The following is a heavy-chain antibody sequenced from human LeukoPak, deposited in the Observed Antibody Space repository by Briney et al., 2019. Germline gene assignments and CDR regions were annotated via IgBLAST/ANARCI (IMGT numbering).Heavy chain of an antibody. CDR2: VHTSGST. D-gene: IGHD3-22*01. Sequence: SETLSLTCTVSGGSITNYYWSWIRQPAGKGLEWIGRVHTSGSTNYNPSLKSRVTMSVDTSKNQCSLKLTSVTAADTAVYYCARDRYYSDSTAYYYPDWGQGTLVTVSS. J-gene: IGHJ1*01. CDR3: ARDRYYSDSTAYYYPD. CDR1: GGSITNYY. V-gene: IGHV4-4*07.